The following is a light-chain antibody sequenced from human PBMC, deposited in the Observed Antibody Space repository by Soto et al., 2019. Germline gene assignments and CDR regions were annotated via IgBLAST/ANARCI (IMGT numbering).Light chain of an antibody. Sequence: QPALTQPASVSGSPGQSITISCTGTSSDVGAYSYVSWYQQHPGKAPKLIIYDVSDRPSGISNRFSGSKSDNTASLTISGLQAEDEAEYYCSSYTSSTTYVFGTGTKVTVL. J-gene: IGLJ1*01. CDR1: SSDVGAYSY. V-gene: IGLV2-14*03. CDR2: DVS. CDR3: SSYTSSTTYV.